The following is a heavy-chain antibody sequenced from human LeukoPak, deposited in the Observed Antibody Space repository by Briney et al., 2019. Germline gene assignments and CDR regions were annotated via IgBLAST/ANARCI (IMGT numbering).Heavy chain of an antibody. CDR1: GYTFSTYY. D-gene: IGHD6-13*01. Sequence: ASVKVSCKASGYTFSTYYMHWVRQATGQGLEWMGIINPTSGATNYAQRFQGRVTMTRVTSTSTVYMEVSSLRSEDTAVYYCARGPHIAAAGTWWFDPWGQGTLVTVSS. CDR2: INPTSGAT. J-gene: IGHJ5*02. CDR3: ARGPHIAAAGTWWFDP. V-gene: IGHV1-46*01.